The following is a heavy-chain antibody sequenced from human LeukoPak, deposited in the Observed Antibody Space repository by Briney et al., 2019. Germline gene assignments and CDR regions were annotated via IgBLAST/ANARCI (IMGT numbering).Heavy chain of an antibody. J-gene: IGHJ6*02. CDR1: GFPFSSYW. CDR3: ARGQYYAMDV. CDR2: INSDGSAT. Sequence: GGSLRLSCAASGFPFSSYWMHWVRQVPGKGLLWVSRINSDGSATIYADSVRGRFTISRDNAKNTLYLQMNSLRAEDTSVYYCARGQYYAMDVWGQGTTVTVSS. V-gene: IGHV3-74*01.